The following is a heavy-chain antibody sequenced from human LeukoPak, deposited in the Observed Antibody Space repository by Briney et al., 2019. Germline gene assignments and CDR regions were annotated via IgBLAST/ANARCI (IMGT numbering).Heavy chain of an antibody. Sequence: GGSLRLSCAASGFAFSSYAMSWVRQASGKGLEWVSAISGSAGSTYYADSVKGRFTISRDNSKNTLYLQMNSLRAEDTAVYYCAKDAPAYQLLWDYFDYWGQGTLVTVSS. CDR3: AKDAPAYQLLWDYFDY. CDR2: ISGSAGST. CDR1: GFAFSSYA. D-gene: IGHD2-2*01. J-gene: IGHJ4*02. V-gene: IGHV3-23*01.